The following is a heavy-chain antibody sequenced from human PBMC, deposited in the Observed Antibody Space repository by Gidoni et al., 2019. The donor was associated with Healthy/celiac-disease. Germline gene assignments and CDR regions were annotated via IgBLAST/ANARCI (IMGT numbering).Heavy chain of an antibody. CDR1: GFTFDDYA. Sequence: EVQLVESGGGLVQPGRSLRLSCAASGFTFDDYAMHWVRQAPGKGLEWVSGISWNSGSIGYADSVKGRFTISRDNAKNSLYLQMNSLRAEDTALYYCAKDPRPFLKWYAFDIWGQGTMVTVSS. D-gene: IGHD2-15*01. CDR3: AKDPRPFLKWYAFDI. CDR2: ISWNSGSI. J-gene: IGHJ3*02. V-gene: IGHV3-9*01.